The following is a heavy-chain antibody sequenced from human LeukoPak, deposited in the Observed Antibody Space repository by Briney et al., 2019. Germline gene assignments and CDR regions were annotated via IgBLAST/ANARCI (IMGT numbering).Heavy chain of an antibody. CDR3: ARVDVWGSFRSHY. CDR2: IDSDGSET. J-gene: IGHJ4*02. CDR1: GFTFSSYW. Sequence: GGSLRLSCAASGFTFSSYWMHWVRQAPGEGLMWVSRIDSDGSETSYADSVKGRFTISRDNAKNTLYLQMNSLRVEDTAVYYCARVDVWGSFRSHYWGQGTLVTVSS. V-gene: IGHV3-74*01. D-gene: IGHD3-16*02.